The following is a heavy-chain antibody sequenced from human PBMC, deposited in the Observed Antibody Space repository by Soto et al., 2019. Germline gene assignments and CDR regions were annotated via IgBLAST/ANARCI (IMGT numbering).Heavy chain of an antibody. CDR1: GFTFSGSA. CDR3: TRGGIIAD. Sequence: EVQLVESGGGLVQPGGSLKLSCAASGFTFSGSAMHWVRQASGKGLEWVGRIRSKANSYATAYAASVKGRFTISRDDSKNTAYLQMNSLKPEDTAVYYCTRGGIIADWGQGTLVTVSS. D-gene: IGHD3-16*02. V-gene: IGHV3-73*02. CDR2: IRSKANSYAT. J-gene: IGHJ4*02.